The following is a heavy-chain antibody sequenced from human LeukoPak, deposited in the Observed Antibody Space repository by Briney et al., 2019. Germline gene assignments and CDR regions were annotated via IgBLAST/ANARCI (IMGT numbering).Heavy chain of an antibody. CDR3: ATDLIPTAAKD. V-gene: IGHV4-59*12. CDR1: GGSISSYY. D-gene: IGHD3-16*01. CDR2: IYYSGST. Sequence: PSETLSLTCTVSGGSISSYYWSWIRQPPGKGLEWIGYIYYSGSTNYNPSLKSRVTISIDTSKNQFSLNLSSVSAADTAIYYCATDLIPTAAKDWGQGTLVTVSS. J-gene: IGHJ4*02.